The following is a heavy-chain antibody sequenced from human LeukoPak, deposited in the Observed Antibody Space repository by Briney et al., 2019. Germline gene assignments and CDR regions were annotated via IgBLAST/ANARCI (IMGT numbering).Heavy chain of an antibody. CDR2: INHSGST. CDR1: GGSFSGYY. D-gene: IGHD3-10*01. CDR3: ARGRFYDGYYGSGRRWFDP. J-gene: IGHJ5*02. V-gene: IGHV4-34*01. Sequence: SETLSLTCAVYGGSFSGYYWSWIRQPPGKGLEWIGEINHSGSTNYNPSLKSRVTISVDTSKNQFSLKLSSVTAADTAVYYCARGRFYDGYYGSGRRWFDPWGQGTLVTASS.